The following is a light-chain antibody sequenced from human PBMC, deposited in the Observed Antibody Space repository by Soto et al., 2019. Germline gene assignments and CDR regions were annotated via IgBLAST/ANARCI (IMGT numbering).Light chain of an antibody. CDR3: AAWDDTVRNYV. V-gene: IGLV1-47*01. CDR2: RNN. Sequence: QSVLTQPPSVSGTPGQTVTISCSGSSCNIGSNYVFWFQQLHGTAPKVLSIRNNQRPSGVPDRFSVSKSGTSASLAISGLRSEDEAEYYCAAWDDTVRNYVFGTGTKLTVL. J-gene: IGLJ1*01. CDR1: SCNIGSNY.